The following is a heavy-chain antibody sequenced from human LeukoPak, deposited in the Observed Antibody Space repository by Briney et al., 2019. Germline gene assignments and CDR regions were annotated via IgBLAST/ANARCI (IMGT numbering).Heavy chain of an antibody. Sequence: PGGSLTLSCAASGLTFDDYAMHWVRPAPGEGLNWVALISGDGDRTYYADSMEGRFPISRDNSKNSLYLQMNSMRTQDTALYYCAKDLYPRGLTTNVFDYWGQGTLVTASS. D-gene: IGHD2-8*01. J-gene: IGHJ4*02. CDR1: GLTFDDYA. CDR3: AKDLYPRGLTTNVFDY. V-gene: IGHV3-43*02. CDR2: ISGDGDRT.